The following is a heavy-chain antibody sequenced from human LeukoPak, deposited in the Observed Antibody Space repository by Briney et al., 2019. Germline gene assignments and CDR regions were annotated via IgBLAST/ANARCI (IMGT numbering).Heavy chain of an antibody. J-gene: IGHJ4*02. Sequence: ASVKVSCKASGYTFTSYGISWVRQATGQGLEWMGWMNPNSGNTGFAQKFQGRVTMARNTSISTAYMELSSLRSEDTALYYCARGPQQLGFDYWGQGTLVTVSS. CDR3: ARGPQQLGFDY. CDR2: MNPNSGNT. CDR1: GYTFTSYG. D-gene: IGHD6-13*01. V-gene: IGHV1-8*02.